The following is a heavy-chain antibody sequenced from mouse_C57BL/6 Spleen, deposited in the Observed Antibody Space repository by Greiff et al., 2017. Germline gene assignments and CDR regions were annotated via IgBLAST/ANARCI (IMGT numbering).Heavy chain of an antibody. Sequence: EVKVEESGGGLVQPGGSMKLSCAASGFTFSDAWMDWVRQSPEKGLEWVAEIRNKANNHAKYYAELVKGRFTISRDDSKSRVYLHRNSLRAEDTGIYYCTRSDGYYYAMDYWGQGTSVTVSS. J-gene: IGHJ4*01. CDR1: GFTFSDAW. CDR2: IRNKANNHAK. CDR3: TRSDGYYYAMDY. V-gene: IGHV6-6*01. D-gene: IGHD2-3*01.